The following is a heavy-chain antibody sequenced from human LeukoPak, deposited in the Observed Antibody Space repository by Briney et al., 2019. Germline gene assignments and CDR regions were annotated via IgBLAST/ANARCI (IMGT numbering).Heavy chain of an antibody. Sequence: GGSLKLSCAASGFTFSGSAMHWVRQASGKGLEWVGRIRSKANSYATAYAASVKGRFTISRDDSKNTAYLQMNSLKTEDTAVYYCTRPLTTVTTGSDYWGQGTLVTVSS. V-gene: IGHV3-73*01. D-gene: IGHD4-17*01. CDR2: IRSKANSYAT. CDR3: TRPLTTVTTGSDY. J-gene: IGHJ4*02. CDR1: GFTFSGSA.